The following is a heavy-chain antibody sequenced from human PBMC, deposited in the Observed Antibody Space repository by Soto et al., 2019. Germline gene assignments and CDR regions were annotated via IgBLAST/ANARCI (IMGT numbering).Heavy chain of an antibody. Sequence: LRLSCAASGFTFSSYGMHWVRQAPGKGLEWVAVISYDGSNKYYADSVKGRFTISRDNSKNTLYLQMNSLRAEDTAVYYCAKAGPYSRLWSGYDFRASLDYWGQGTLVTVSS. D-gene: IGHD5-12*01. CDR1: GFTFSSYG. CDR2: ISYDGSNK. V-gene: IGHV3-30*18. CDR3: AKAGPYSRLWSGYDFRASLDY. J-gene: IGHJ4*02.